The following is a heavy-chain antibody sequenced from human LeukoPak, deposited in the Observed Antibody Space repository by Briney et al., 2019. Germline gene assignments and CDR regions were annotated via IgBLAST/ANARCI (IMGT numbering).Heavy chain of an antibody. Sequence: GRSLRLSCAASGFTFSSYGMHWVRQAPGKGLEWVAVISYDGSNKYYADSVKGRFTISRDNSKNTLYLQMNSLRAEDTAVYYCASTTVLLWFGEFDYWGQGTLVTVSS. D-gene: IGHD3-10*01. CDR2: ISYDGSNK. J-gene: IGHJ4*02. CDR3: ASTTVLLWFGEFDY. CDR1: GFTFSSYG. V-gene: IGHV3-30*03.